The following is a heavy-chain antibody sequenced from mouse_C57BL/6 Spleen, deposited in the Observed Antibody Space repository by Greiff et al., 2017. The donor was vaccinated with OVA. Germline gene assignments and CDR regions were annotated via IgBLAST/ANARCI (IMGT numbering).Heavy chain of an antibody. J-gene: IGHJ1*03. CDR2: ISYSGST. Sequence: EVKLVESGPGMVKPSQSLSLTCTVTGYSITSGYDWHWIRHFPGNKLEWMGYISYSGSTNYNPSLKSRIPITHDTSKNHFFLKLNSVTTEDTATYYCAREGDGYSYWYFDVWGTGTTVTVSS. CDR1: GYSITSGYD. V-gene: IGHV3-1*01. D-gene: IGHD2-3*01. CDR3: AREGDGYSYWYFDV.